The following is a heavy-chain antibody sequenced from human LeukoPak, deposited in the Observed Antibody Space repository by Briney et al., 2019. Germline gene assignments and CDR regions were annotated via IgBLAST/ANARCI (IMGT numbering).Heavy chain of an antibody. V-gene: IGHV3-7*03. D-gene: IGHD6-6*01. CDR3: ARSSYSSSSSV. Sequence: GGSLRLACAVSGFTFSGFWMSWSRQAPGKGLEWVASINSDGSEGYYADVVKGRFTISRDNAKNSLYLQINSLRAEDTAVYYCARSSYSSSSSVWGQGTMVTVSS. J-gene: IGHJ3*01. CDR2: INSDGSEG. CDR1: GFTFSGFW.